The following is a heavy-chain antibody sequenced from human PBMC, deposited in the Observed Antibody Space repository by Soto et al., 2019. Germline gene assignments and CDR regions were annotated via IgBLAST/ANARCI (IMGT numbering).Heavy chain of an antibody. CDR3: AREGCTSASCYSYIRAFDV. Sequence: DEHLVQSGGGLGQAGGSLRLSCAGSGFTFKTYGMNWVRRAPGKGLEWIAFISGTGSTTYYADSVQGRFIVSRDNSNNSLHLQVNSLRSDDTAVYYCAREGCTSASCYSYIRAFDVWGQGTGVSVSS. CDR1: GFTFKTYG. J-gene: IGHJ3*01. CDR2: ISGTGSTT. D-gene: IGHD2-21*02. V-gene: IGHV3-48*01.